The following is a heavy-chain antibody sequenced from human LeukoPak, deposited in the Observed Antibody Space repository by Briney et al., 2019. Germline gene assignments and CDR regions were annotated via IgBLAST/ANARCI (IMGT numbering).Heavy chain of an antibody. CDR1: GFTFSSYA. CDR2: ISGSGGST. Sequence: GGSLRLSCAASGFTFSSYAMSWVRQAPGKGLEWVSAISGSGGSTYYADSVKGRFTISRDNSKNTLYLQMNSLRAEDTAVYYCANGKLGYCSSTSCSHYWGQGTLVTVSS. D-gene: IGHD2-2*01. J-gene: IGHJ4*02. V-gene: IGHV3-23*01. CDR3: ANGKLGYCSSTSCSHY.